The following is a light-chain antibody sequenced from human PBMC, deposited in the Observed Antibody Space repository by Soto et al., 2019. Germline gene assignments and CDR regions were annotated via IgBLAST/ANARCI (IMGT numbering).Light chain of an antibody. J-gene: IGLJ1*01. V-gene: IGLV2-14*01. CDR2: EVS. Sequence: QSALTQPASVSGSPGQSLTISCTGTSSDVGGYNHVSWYQQCPGKAPKLMIYEVSNRPSGVSNRFSGSKSGNTASLTISGLQAEDEADYYCISYTGSSTSYVFGSGTKLTVL. CDR3: ISYTGSSTSYV. CDR1: SSDVGGYNH.